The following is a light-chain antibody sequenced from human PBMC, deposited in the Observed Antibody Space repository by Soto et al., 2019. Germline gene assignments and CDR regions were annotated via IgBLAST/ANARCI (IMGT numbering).Light chain of an antibody. J-gene: IGLJ1*01. CDR1: SSDVGGYNY. Sequence: QSVLTQSASVSGSPGQSITISCTGTSSDVGGYNYVSWYQHHPGKAPKLMIYEVHNRPSGVSDRFSGSKSGNTASLTISGLQAEDEADYYCTSYTSSSTLVFGTGTKLTVL. CDR3: TSYTSSSTLV. V-gene: IGLV2-14*01. CDR2: EVH.